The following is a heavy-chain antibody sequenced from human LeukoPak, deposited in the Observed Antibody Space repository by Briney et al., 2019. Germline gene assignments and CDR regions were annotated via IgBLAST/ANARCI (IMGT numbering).Heavy chain of an antibody. CDR3: VKGLYSSSKNWFDP. CDR2: ISSTGGNT. J-gene: IGHJ5*02. CDR1: GFTFSDYA. V-gene: IGHV3-64D*09. D-gene: IGHD6-6*01. Sequence: PGGSLRLSCSGSGFTFSDYAMHWVRQAPGKGLEYVSSISSTGGNTYYADSVKGRFTISRDNSKNTLYLQMSSLRAEDTAVYYCVKGLYSSSKNWFDPWGQGTLVTVSS.